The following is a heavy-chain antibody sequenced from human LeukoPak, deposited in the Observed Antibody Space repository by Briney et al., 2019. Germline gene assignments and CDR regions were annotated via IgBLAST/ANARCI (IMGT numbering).Heavy chain of an antibody. D-gene: IGHD1-26*01. CDR1: GFTFSNYA. V-gene: IGHV3-23*01. Sequence: GGSLRLSCVASGFTFSNYAMTWVRQAPGKGLEWVSGISASGGSTYYADSVKGRFTISRDNSKNTLYLQMNSLRAEDTAVYYCAKTIVGAEYWGQGTLVTVSS. CDR3: AKTIVGAEY. J-gene: IGHJ4*02. CDR2: ISASGGST.